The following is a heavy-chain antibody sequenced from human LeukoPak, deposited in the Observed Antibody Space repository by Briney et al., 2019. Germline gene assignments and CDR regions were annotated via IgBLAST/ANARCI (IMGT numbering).Heavy chain of an antibody. V-gene: IGHV4-34*01. D-gene: IGHD5-12*01. CDR2: INHSGGT. CDR1: GESFSEYY. J-gene: IGHJ5*02. Sequence: SETLSLTCAVYGESFSEYYWSWIRRPPGKGLEWIGEINHSGGTNYNPSLKSRVTTSVDTSKKQFSLKLRSVTAADTAVYYCAYKGPVSGYAFDPWGQGTLVTVSS. CDR3: AYKGPVSGYAFDP.